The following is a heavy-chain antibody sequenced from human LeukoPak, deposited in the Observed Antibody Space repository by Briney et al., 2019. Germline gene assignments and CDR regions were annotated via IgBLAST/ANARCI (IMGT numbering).Heavy chain of an antibody. D-gene: IGHD5-24*01. J-gene: IGHJ4*02. CDR3: AKDWAGSDKRYYFDY. Sequence: GGSLRLSCAASGFTFSSYAMTWVRQAPGKGLEWVSALSGSGGSAYYADSVKGRFTISRDNSQNTLYLQMNSLRAEDTAVYYCAKDWAGSDKRYYFDYWGQGTLVTVSS. V-gene: IGHV3-23*01. CDR1: GFTFSSYA. CDR2: LSGSGGSA.